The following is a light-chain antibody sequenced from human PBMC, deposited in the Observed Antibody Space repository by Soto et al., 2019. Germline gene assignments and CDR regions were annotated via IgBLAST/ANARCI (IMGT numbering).Light chain of an antibody. V-gene: IGLV1-40*01. CDR1: RSNIGAGYD. Sequence: QSVLTQPPSVSGAPGQRVTISCTGSRSNIGAGYDVHWYQHIPGTAPKLFIYRNHDRPSGVPDRFSGSKSGTSASLAITGLQAEDEADYYCQSYDTSVSGARVFGGGTKVTVL. J-gene: IGLJ3*02. CDR2: RNH. CDR3: QSYDTSVSGARV.